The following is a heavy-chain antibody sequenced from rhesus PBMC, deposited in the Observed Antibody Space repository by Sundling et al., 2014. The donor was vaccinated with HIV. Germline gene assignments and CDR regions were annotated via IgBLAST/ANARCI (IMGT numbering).Heavy chain of an antibody. Sequence: QVQLQESGPGLVRPSETLSLTCAVSGDSLNSNYWTWIRQPLGKGLEWIGSMYGKTATIHYNPSLNNRVTISKDTSKNQFSLKLSSVTAADTAIYYCARDYEDDSDYYPPPLNSWGQGVVVTVSS. J-gene: IGHJ6*01. CDR3: ARDYEDDSDYYPPPLNS. CDR2: MYGKTATI. D-gene: IGHD3-9*01. V-gene: IGHV4-160*01. CDR1: GDSLNSNY.